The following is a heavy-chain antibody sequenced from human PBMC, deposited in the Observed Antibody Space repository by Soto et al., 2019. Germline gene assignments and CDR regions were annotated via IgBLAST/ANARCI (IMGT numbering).Heavy chain of an antibody. CDR2: IYHSGNT. CDR3: ARCRYYDSSGYYYPNWFDP. V-gene: IGHV4-30-2*01. CDR1: GGSISSGGYS. Sequence: QLQLQESGSGLVKPSQTLSLTCAVSGGSISSGGYSWSWVRQPPGKGLEWIGYIYHSGNTYYNPSLKGRVTISVGRSKNQFSLKLSSVTAADTAVYYCARCRYYDSSGYYYPNWFDPWGQGTLVTVSS. J-gene: IGHJ5*02. D-gene: IGHD3-22*01.